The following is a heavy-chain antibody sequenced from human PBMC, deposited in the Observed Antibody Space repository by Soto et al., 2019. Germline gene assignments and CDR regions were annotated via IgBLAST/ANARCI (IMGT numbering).Heavy chain of an antibody. Sequence: EEQLVESGGHLVRPGGSLRLSCVASGFRFSGSTMNWVRQAPGKGLNWVSSISSSSHYIYYADSLKGGFTISRDNAKNTLLLQMNSLRAEDTAVYYCARDLGEVSALWGQGTLVTVSS. CDR2: ISSSSHYI. J-gene: IGHJ4*02. CDR3: ARDLGEVSAL. V-gene: IGHV3-21*01. D-gene: IGHD3-10*01. CDR1: GFRFSGST.